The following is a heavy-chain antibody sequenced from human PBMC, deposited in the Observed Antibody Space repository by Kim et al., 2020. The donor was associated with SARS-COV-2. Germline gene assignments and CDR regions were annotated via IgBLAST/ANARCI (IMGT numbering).Heavy chain of an antibody. V-gene: IGHV4-34*01. CDR2: INHSGST. CDR1: GGSFSGYY. J-gene: IGHJ3*02. CDR3: ATSLPLSRHHAFDI. D-gene: IGHD6-6*01. Sequence: SETLSLTCAVYGGSFSGYYWRWIRQPPGKGLEWIGEINHSGSTNYNPSLKSRVTISADTSKNQFSLKLSSVTAADTAVYYCATSLPLSRHHAFDIWGQGTMVTVSS.